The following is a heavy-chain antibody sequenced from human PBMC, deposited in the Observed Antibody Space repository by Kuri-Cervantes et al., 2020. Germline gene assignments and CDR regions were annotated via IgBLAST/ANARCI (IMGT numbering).Heavy chain of an antibody. Sequence: GGSLRLSCAASGFTFSSYSMNWVRQAPGKGLEWVSSISTISTYIYYADSVKGRFTISRDNAKNSLYLQMNSLRAEDTAVYYCARRNSSPDAFDIWGQGTMVTVSS. V-gene: IGHV3-21*01. CDR2: ISTISTYI. D-gene: IGHD6-19*01. J-gene: IGHJ3*02. CDR1: GFTFSSYS. CDR3: ARRNSSPDAFDI.